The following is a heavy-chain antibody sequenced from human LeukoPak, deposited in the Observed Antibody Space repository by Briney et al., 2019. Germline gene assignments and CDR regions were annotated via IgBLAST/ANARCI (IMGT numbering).Heavy chain of an antibody. D-gene: IGHD3-10*01. J-gene: IGHJ6*03. CDR2: IIPIFGTA. V-gene: IGHV1-69*13. CDR1: GGTFSSYA. CDR3: ARGVYGSGSYYYYYYMDV. Sequence: SVKVSCKASGGTFSSYAIRWLRQAPGQGLEWMGGIIPIFGTANYAQKLQGRVTITADESTSTAYMELSSLRSEDTAVYYCARGVYGSGSYYYYYYMDVWGKGTTVTISS.